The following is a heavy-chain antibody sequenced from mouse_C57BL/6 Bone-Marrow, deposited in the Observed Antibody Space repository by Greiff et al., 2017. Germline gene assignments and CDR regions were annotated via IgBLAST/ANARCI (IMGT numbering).Heavy chain of an antibody. V-gene: IGHV1-69*01. J-gene: IGHJ3*01. CDR1: GYTFTSYW. CDR2: IYPCDSST. D-gene: IGHD1-2*01. CDR3: ARCGYYCYFAY. Sequence: VQLQQPGAELVMPGASVKLSCKASGYTFTSYWMNWVKQRPGQGLEWIGEIYPCDSSTNYNQKFKGKSTLTVDTSSSTAYMQLSSLTSEDSAVYYCARCGYYCYFAYWGQGTMVTVSA.